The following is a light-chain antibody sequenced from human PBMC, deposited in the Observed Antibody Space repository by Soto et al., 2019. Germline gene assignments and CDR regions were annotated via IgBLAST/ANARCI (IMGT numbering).Light chain of an antibody. CDR2: GAS. CDR3: QQYNNWPPVT. Sequence: AMTQSPATLSVSQGDRATLSCRGSQSVSSNLAWYQQKPCQAPRLLIYGASTRATGIPARFSGSGSGTEFTPTISSLQSEDFAVYYCQQYNNWPPVTCGGGTKVDIK. V-gene: IGKV3-15*01. J-gene: IGKJ4*01. CDR1: QSVSSN.